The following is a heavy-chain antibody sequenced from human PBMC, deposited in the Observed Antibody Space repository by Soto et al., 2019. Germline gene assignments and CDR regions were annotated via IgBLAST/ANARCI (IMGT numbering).Heavy chain of an antibody. J-gene: IGHJ6*02. CDR3: TIQTYYDIFTGYPPRPYFFYGMYV. V-gene: IGHV4-39*01. CDR1: GGSISSYS. Sequence: TLSLTCTVSGGSISSYSWAWIRQFPGKGLEWIGSIYYSGSTYYNPSLKSRVTISVDTYKNRFSLKLSSVTAADTAVYYCTIQTYYDIFTGYPPRPYFFYGMYVWGQGTTVTVSS. D-gene: IGHD3-9*01. CDR2: IYYSGST.